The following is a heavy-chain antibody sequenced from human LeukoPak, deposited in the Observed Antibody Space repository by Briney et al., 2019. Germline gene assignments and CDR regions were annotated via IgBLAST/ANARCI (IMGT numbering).Heavy chain of an antibody. D-gene: IGHD6-13*01. J-gene: IGHJ6*02. Sequence: VAPVKVSCKASGYTFTSYGISWVRQAPGQGLEWMGRISAYNGNTNYAQKLQGRVTMTTDTSTSTAYMELRSLRSDDTAVYYCARDVAAAGLIDYYYYGMDVWGQGTTVTVSS. CDR3: ARDVAAAGLIDYYYYGMDV. CDR2: ISAYNGNT. CDR1: GYTFTSYG. V-gene: IGHV1-18*01.